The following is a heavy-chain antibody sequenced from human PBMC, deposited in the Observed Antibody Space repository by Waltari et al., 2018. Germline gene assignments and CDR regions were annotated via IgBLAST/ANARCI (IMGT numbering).Heavy chain of an antibody. CDR1: GFEFSRSG. Sequence: VQLVQSGGGVVQPGGSVTLSCVASGFEFSRSGMHWVRQAPGKGLEWLALISFESSKENFAESVNGRFTISRDDSKNLVSLQMTGLTIEDTAVYYCAKDSEANYFDYWGQGTLVTVSS. J-gene: IGHJ4*02. CDR2: ISFESSKE. V-gene: IGHV3-30*18. CDR3: AKDSEANYFDY.